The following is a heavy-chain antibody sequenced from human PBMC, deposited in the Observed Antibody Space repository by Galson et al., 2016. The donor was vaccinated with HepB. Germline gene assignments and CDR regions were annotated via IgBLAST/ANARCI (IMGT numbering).Heavy chain of an antibody. CDR2: IRSKAYGGTT. Sequence: SLRLSCAASGFTFGDYAMSWFRRAPGKGLEWVGFIRSKAYGGTTEYAASVKGRFTISRDDSKSIAYLQMNSLKTEDTAVYYCTRDGGVIVVVPAAMSPGVWGQGTLVTVSS. D-gene: IGHD2-2*01. CDR3: TRDGGVIVVVPAAMSPGV. V-gene: IGHV3-49*03. CDR1: GFTFGDYA. J-gene: IGHJ4*02.